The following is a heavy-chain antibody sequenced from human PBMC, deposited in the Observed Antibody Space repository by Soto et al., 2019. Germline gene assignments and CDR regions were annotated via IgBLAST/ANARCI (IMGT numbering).Heavy chain of an antibody. D-gene: IGHD3-3*01. CDR1: GFTFSSYG. J-gene: IGHJ4*02. CDR3: ARNYDFWSGYSPADY. V-gene: IGHV3-33*01. CDR2: IWYDGSNK. Sequence: GGSLRLSCAASGFTFSSYGMHWVRQAPGKGLEWVAVIWYDGSNKYYADSVKGRFTISRDNSKNTLYLQMNSLRAEDTAVYYCARNYDFWSGYSPADYWGQGTLVTVSS.